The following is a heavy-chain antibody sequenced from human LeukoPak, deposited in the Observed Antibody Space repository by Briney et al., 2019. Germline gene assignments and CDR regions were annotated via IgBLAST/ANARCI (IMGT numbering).Heavy chain of an antibody. V-gene: IGHV1-2*06. CDR1: GYTFTGYH. CDR3: ARDRSDAFDL. Sequence: SVKVSCKAFGYTFTGYHIHWVRQAPGQGLEWMGRIYSNSSGTNYAQKFQGRVTMTRDTSISTAYMELSRLRSDDTAVYYCARDRSDAFDLWGQGTMVTVSS. CDR2: IYSNSSGT. J-gene: IGHJ3*01.